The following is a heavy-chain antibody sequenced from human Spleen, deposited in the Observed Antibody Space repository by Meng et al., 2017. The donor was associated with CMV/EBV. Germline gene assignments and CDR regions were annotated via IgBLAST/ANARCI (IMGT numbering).Heavy chain of an antibody. J-gene: IGHJ6*02. CDR3: ARVDSLDFWSTYSNDYYGVDV. Sequence: GESLKISCAASGFTVSSNYMSWVRQAPGKGLEWVSVIYSGGSTYYADSVKGRFTISRDNSKNTLYLQMNRLRAEDTAVYYCARVDSLDFWSTYSNDYYGVDVWGQGTTVTVSS. CDR2: IYSGGST. V-gene: IGHV3-66*02. CDR1: GFTVSSNY. D-gene: IGHD3-3*01.